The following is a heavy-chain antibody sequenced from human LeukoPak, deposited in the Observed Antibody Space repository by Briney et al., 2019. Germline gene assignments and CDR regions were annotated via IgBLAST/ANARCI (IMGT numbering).Heavy chain of an antibody. D-gene: IGHD1-26*01. CDR1: GFAVRDYW. CDR2: ISPDGRTT. V-gene: IGHV3-74*01. J-gene: IGHJ4*02. Sequence: GGSLRLSCAASGFAVRDYWMHWVRQPPGAGPVWVSRISPDGRTTNYADSVKGRFTVSRDNAKNTVYLQMSSLRDEDTAVYYCARGVAGSYGEFDNWGQGTLVTVSS. CDR3: ARGVAGSYGEFDN.